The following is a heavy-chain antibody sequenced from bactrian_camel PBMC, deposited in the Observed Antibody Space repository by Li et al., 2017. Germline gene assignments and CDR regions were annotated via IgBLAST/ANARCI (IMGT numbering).Heavy chain of an antibody. CDR3: TTDPWGSASFAY. J-gene: IGHJ4*01. CDR1: GFSFGTYW. CDR2: LDSDGTT. V-gene: IGHV3S1*01. D-gene: IGHD3*01. Sequence: VQLVESGGDFVQPGGSLRLSCAASGFSFGTYWMSRVRQAPGKERERVATLDSDGTTTYADSVKGRFTFSRDNAENTAYLQMNSLQSDDTALYYCTTDPWGSASFAYWGQGTQVTVS.